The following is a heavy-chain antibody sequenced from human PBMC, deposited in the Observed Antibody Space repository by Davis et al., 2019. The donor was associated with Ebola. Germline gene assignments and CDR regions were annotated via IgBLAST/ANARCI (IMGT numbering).Heavy chain of an antibody. Sequence: MPSETLSLTCTVSGGSISSYYWSWIRQPPGKGLEWIGHIYYSGSTNYNPSLKSRVTISVDTSKNQFSLKLSSVTAADTAVYYCARWGKGYYYDSSGYGDAFDIWGQGTMVTVSS. CDR3: ARWGKGYYYDSSGYGDAFDI. D-gene: IGHD3-22*01. J-gene: IGHJ3*02. CDR2: IYYSGST. CDR1: GGSISSYY. V-gene: IGHV4-59*01.